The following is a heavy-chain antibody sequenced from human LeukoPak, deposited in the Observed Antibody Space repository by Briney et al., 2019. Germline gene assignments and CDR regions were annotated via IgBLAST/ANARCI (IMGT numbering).Heavy chain of an antibody. J-gene: IGHJ4*02. CDR1: GFTFSSYS. Sequence: GGSLRLSCAASGFTFSSYSMNWVRQAPGKGLEWVSSISSSSSYIYYADSVKGRFTISRDNAKNSLYLQMNSLRAEDTALYYCAKDIAVAGIIGDWGQGTLVTVSS. D-gene: IGHD6-19*01. CDR3: AKDIAVAGIIGD. V-gene: IGHV3-21*04. CDR2: ISSSSSYI.